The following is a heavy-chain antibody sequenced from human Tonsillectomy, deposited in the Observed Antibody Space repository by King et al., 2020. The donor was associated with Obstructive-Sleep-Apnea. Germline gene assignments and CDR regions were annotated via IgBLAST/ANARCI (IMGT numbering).Heavy chain of an antibody. D-gene: IGHD6-13*01. CDR1: GFTFSRYG. V-gene: IGHV3-30*18. CDR2: ISYDGNYK. J-gene: IGHJ4*02. CDR3: AKDRSIAAAGGPNYFDY. Sequence: VQLVESGGGVVQPGRSLRLSCAASGFTFSRYGMHWVRRAPGKGLEWVALISYDGNYKYYADSVKGRFTTSRDDSQNTLFLQMNSLRIDDAAVYYCAKDRSIAAAGGPNYFDYWGQGTLVTVSS.